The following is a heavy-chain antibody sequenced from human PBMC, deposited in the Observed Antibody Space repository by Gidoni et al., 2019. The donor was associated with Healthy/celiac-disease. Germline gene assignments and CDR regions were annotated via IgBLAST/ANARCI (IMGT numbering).Heavy chain of an antibody. Sequence: EVQLVESGGGLVQPGRSLRLSCPASGFTFDDYAMHWVRQAPGKGLEWVSGSSWNSGSIGYADSVKGRFTISRDNAKNSLYLQMNRLRAEDTALYYCAKDRSGGTQGGLEWHPWGQGTLVTVSS. J-gene: IGHJ5*02. CDR2: SSWNSGSI. D-gene: IGHD3-3*01. V-gene: IGHV3-9*01. CDR3: AKDRSGGTQGGLEWHP. CDR1: GFTFDDYA.